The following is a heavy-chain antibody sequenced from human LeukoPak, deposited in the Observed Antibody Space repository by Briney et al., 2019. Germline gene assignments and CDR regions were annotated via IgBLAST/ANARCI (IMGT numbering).Heavy chain of an antibody. CDR3: ARVDSSSWYANCYYYYMDV. D-gene: IGHD6-13*01. CDR1: GFTFSSYA. CDR2: ISGSGGST. Sequence: PGGSLRLSCAASGFTFSSYAMSWVRQAPGKGLEWVSLISGSGGSTYYADSVKGRFTISRDNSKNSLYLQMNSLRAGDTAVYYCARVDSSSWYANCYYYYMDVWGKGTTVTISS. J-gene: IGHJ6*03. V-gene: IGHV3-23*01.